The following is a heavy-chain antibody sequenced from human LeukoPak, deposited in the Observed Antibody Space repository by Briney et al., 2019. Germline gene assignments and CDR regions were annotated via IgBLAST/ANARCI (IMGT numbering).Heavy chain of an antibody. CDR3: ARGGYYDSSSDWFDP. V-gene: IGHV4-30-4*08. D-gene: IGHD3-22*01. CDR1: GGSISSSSYY. J-gene: IGHJ5*02. Sequence: SETLSLTCTVSGGSISSSSYYWGWIRQPPGEGLEWIGYIYYSGSTYYNPSLKSRVTISVDTSKNQFSLKLSSVTAADTAVYYCARGGYYDSSSDWFDPWGQGTLVTVSS. CDR2: IYYSGST.